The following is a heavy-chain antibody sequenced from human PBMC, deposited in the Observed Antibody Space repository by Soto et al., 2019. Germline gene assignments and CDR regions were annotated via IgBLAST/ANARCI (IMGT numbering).Heavy chain of an antibody. CDR3: ARDYYDSSDYTTNWFDP. CDR1: GSSISNSRYY. D-gene: IGHD3-22*01. J-gene: IGHJ5*02. CDR2: IYHTGNT. Sequence: PSETLSLTCSVSGSSISNSRYYWAWIRQPPGKGLEWIGSIYHTGNTYSIPSLRSRVTISVDSSRNQFSLKLTSVTAADTSVYFCARDYYDSSDYTTNWFDPWGQGTLVTVS. V-gene: IGHV4-39*01.